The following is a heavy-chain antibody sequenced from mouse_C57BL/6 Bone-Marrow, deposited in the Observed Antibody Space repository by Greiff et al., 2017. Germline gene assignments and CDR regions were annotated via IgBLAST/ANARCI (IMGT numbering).Heavy chain of an antibody. CDR2: IDPETGG. J-gene: IGHJ1*03. CDR3: TRYYYGWYFDV. D-gene: IGHD2-1*01. CDR1: GYTFTDYE. Sequence: LVESGAELVRPGASVTLSCKASGYTFTDYEMHWVKQTPVHGLEWIGAIDPETGGTADKSSSTAYMELRSLTSEDSAVYYCTRYYYGWYFDVWGTGTTVTVSS. V-gene: IGHV1-15*01.